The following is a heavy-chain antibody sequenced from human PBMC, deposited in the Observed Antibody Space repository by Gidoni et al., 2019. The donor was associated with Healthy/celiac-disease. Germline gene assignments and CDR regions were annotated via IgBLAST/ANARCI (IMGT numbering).Heavy chain of an antibody. D-gene: IGHD5-18*01. V-gene: IGHV3-66*01. Sequence: SCAASGFTVSSNYMSWVRQAPGKGLEWVSVIYSGGSTYYADSVKGRFTISRDNSKNTLYLQMNSLRAEDTAVYYCARETSAIIDYWGQGTLVTVSS. CDR1: GFTVSSNY. J-gene: IGHJ4*02. CDR3: ARETSAIIDY. CDR2: IYSGGST.